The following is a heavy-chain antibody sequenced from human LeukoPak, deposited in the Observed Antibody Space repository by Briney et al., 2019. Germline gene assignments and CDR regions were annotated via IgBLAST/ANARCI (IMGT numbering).Heavy chain of an antibody. CDR2: IKQDGSEK. J-gene: IGHJ2*01. CDR3: AGSGWLQLRWYFDL. CDR1: GFTFSSYW. Sequence: GGSLRLSCAASGFTFSSYWMSWVRQAPGKGLEWVANIKQDGSEKYYVDSVRGRFTISRDNAKNSLYLQMNSLRAEDTAVYYCAGSGWLQLRWYFDLWGRGTLVTVSS. D-gene: IGHD5-24*01. V-gene: IGHV3-7*01.